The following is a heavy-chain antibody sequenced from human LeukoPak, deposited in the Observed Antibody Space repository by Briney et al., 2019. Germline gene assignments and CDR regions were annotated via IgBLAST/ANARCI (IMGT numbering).Heavy chain of an antibody. Sequence: PGGSLRLSCAASGFTFSSYGMHWVRQAPGKGLEWVAVISYDGSNKYYADSVKGRFTISRDNSKNTLYLQMNSLRAEDTAVYYCAKTESVYYGSGSYYNGFDYWGQGTLVTVSS. J-gene: IGHJ4*02. CDR1: GFTFSSYG. V-gene: IGHV3-30*18. CDR2: ISYDGSNK. D-gene: IGHD3-10*01. CDR3: AKTESVYYGSGSYYNGFDY.